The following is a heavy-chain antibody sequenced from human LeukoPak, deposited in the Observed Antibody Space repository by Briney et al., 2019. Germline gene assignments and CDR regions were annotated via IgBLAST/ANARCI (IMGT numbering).Heavy chain of an antibody. CDR3: ARAPGYSYGSDV. D-gene: IGHD5-18*01. J-gene: IGHJ6*04. V-gene: IGHV1-69*05. CDR1: GGTFSSYA. Sequence: SVKVSCKASGGTFSSYAISWVRQAPGQGLEWMGGIIPIFGTANYAQKFQGRVTMTRDTSISTAYMELSRLRSDDTAVYYCARAPGYSYGSDVWGKGTTVTVSS. CDR2: IIPIFGTA.